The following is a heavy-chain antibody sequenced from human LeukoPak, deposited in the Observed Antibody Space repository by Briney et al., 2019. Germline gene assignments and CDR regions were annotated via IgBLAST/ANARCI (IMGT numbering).Heavy chain of an antibody. CDR2: IWYDGSNK. Sequence: GGSLRLSCAASGFTFSSYGMHWVRQAPGKGLEWVAVIWYDGSNKYYADSVKGRFTISRDNSKNTLYLQMNSLRAEDTAVYYCARGPLSAAGLNFDYWGQGTLVTVSS. CDR1: GFTFSSYG. V-gene: IGHV3-33*01. J-gene: IGHJ4*02. D-gene: IGHD6-13*01. CDR3: ARGPLSAAGLNFDY.